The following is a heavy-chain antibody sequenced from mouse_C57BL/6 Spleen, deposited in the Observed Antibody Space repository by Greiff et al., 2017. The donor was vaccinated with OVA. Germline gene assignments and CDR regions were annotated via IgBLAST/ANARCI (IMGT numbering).Heavy chain of an antibody. D-gene: IGHD2-4*01. CDR2: INPNNGGT. CDR3: ARSPIYYDYDGGAMDY. CDR1: GYTFTDYN. V-gene: IGHV1-18*01. Sequence: DVKLQESGPELVKPGASVKIPCKASGYTFTDYNMDWVKQSPGKSLEWIGDINPNNGGTIYNQKFKGKATLTVDKSSSTAYMELRSLTSEDTAVYYCARSPIYYDYDGGAMDYWGQGTSVTVSS. J-gene: IGHJ4*01.